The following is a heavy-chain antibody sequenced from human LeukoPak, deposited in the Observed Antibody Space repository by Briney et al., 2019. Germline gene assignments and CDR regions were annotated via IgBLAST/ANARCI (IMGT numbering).Heavy chain of an antibody. Sequence: ASVKVSCKASGYTFNTYGITWVRQAPGQGLEWMGWISGYNGKTKYAQKLQDRVTVTTDTSTTTAYMELRSLRSDDTAVYYCAREGYSSSWYDYYYYYYMDVWGKGTTVTVSS. J-gene: IGHJ6*03. CDR2: ISGYNGKT. CDR3: AREGYSSSWYDYYYYYYMDV. V-gene: IGHV1-18*01. D-gene: IGHD6-13*01. CDR1: GYTFNTYG.